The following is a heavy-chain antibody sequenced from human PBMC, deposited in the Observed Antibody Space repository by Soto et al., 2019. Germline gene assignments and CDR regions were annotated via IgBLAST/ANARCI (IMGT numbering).Heavy chain of an antibody. V-gene: IGHV4-39*01. J-gene: IGHJ5*02. D-gene: IGHD1-1*01. CDR1: GGSIRSTTYY. CDR2: SYYSGTT. Sequence: QLLLQESGPGLVKPSETLSLTCTVSGGSIRSTTYYWSWIRQPPGTGLGWIGSSYYSGTTYNNPSLKSRVTVSVDASKKQFSLKGNSVTAADTAVYYCARHWSSGGNNWFDPWGQGSLVTVSS. CDR3: ARHWSSGGNNWFDP.